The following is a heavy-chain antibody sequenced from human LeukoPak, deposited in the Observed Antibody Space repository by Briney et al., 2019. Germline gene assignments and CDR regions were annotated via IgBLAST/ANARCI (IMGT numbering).Heavy chain of an antibody. Sequence: TSETLSLTCAVYGGSFSGYYWSWIRQPPGKGLEWIGEINHSGSNNYNPSLKGRVTISVDTSKNKFSLKLSSETAADTAVYYRARVAREQGYASRSYYSFHYYYYLMDVWGKGTTVTISS. J-gene: IGHJ6*03. D-gene: IGHD3-10*01. CDR1: GGSFSGYY. CDR3: ARVAREQGYASRSYYSFHYYYYLMDV. V-gene: IGHV4-34*01. CDR2: INHSGSN.